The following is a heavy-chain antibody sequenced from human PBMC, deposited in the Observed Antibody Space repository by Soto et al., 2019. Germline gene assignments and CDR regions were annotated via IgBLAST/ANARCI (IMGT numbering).Heavy chain of an antibody. CDR3: ARTISGSYSPLDAFDI. V-gene: IGHV3-21*01. Sequence: GGSLRLSCAASGFTFSSYSMNWVRQAPGKGLEWVSSISSSSSYIYYADSVKGRFTISRDNAKNSLYLQMNSLRAEDTAVYYCARTISGSYSPLDAFDIWGRGTMVTVSS. J-gene: IGHJ3*02. CDR2: ISSSSSYI. D-gene: IGHD1-26*01. CDR1: GFTFSSYS.